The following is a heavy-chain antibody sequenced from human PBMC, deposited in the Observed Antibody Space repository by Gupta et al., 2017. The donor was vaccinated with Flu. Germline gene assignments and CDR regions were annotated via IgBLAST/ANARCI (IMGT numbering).Heavy chain of an antibody. CDR3: VKDTRSSCDDAFDI. D-gene: IGHD6-13*01. V-gene: IGHV3-9*01. J-gene: IGHJ3*02. Sequence: RQVPGKGLEWVSAISWNSGSMAYVDSVKGRFTISRDNAKNSLYLQMNSLRVEDTALYYCVKDTRSSCDDAFDIWGQGTMVTVSS. CDR2: ISWNSGSM.